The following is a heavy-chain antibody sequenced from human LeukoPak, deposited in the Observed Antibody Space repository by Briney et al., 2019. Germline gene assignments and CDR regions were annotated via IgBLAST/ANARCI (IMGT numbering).Heavy chain of an antibody. V-gene: IGHV3-23*01. D-gene: IGHD5-12*01. CDR3: AKDPYIDPVDYFDY. J-gene: IGHJ4*02. CDR2: ISYSGDTT. Sequence: GGSLRLSCAASGFTFSSQAMTWVRQAPGKGLEWVSGISYSGDTTYYADSVKGRFTISRGNSKNTLYLKMNSLRVEDTAVYYCAKDPYIDPVDYFDYWGQGTLVTVSS. CDR1: GFTFSSQA.